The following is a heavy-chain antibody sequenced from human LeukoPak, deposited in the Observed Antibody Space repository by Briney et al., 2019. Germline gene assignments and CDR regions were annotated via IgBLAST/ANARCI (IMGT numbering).Heavy chain of an antibody. J-gene: IGHJ4*02. Sequence: SETLSLTCTVSGGSISSGSYYWSWIRQPAGKGLEWIGRIYTSGSTNYNPSLKSRVTISVDTSKNQFSLKLSSVTAADTAVYYCARALIRGVIIKVLGYFDYWGQGTLVTVS. CDR3: ARALIRGVIIKVLGYFDY. CDR2: IYTSGST. D-gene: IGHD3-10*01. CDR1: GGSISSGSYY. V-gene: IGHV4-61*02.